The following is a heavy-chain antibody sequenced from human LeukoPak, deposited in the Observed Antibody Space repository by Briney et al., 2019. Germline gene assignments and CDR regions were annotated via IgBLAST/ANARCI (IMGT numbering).Heavy chain of an antibody. V-gene: IGHV4-61*01. CDR2: IYYSGST. CDR1: GGSVSSGSYY. J-gene: IGHJ4*02. Sequence: SETLSLTCTVSGGSVSSGSYYWSWIRQPPGKGLEWIGYIYYSGSTNYNPSLKSRVTISVDTSKNQFSLKLSSVTAADTAVYYCAREPGLWGQGTLVTVSS. D-gene: IGHD6-19*01. CDR3: AREPGL.